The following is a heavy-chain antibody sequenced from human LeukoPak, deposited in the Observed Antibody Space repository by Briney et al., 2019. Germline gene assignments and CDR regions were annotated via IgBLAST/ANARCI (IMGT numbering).Heavy chain of an antibody. D-gene: IGHD5-12*01. Sequence: GGSLRLSCAASGFTFSNYWMTWVRQAPGKGLEWVAHMNQDGSEEHYMDSVKARFTISRDNAKNSLSLQMNSLRAEGTAVYYCVRDGGVSGYDLLDYWGQGTLVTVSS. CDR1: GFTFSNYW. CDR2: MNQDGSEE. CDR3: VRDGGVSGYDLLDY. J-gene: IGHJ4*02. V-gene: IGHV3-7*01.